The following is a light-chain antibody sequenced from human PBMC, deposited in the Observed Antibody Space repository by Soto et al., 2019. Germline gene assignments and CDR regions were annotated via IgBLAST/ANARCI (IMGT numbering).Light chain of an antibody. V-gene: IGLV2-14*01. Sequence: QSALTQPASVSGSPGQSITISCIGTSSDVGRYNYVSWYQQHPGKAPKLIIYDVTYRPSGVSDRFSGSKSGSTASLTISGLQAEDEADYYCSSYTGSSTSFGGGTKLTVL. CDR1: SSDVGRYNY. CDR2: DVT. J-gene: IGLJ3*02. CDR3: SSYTGSSTS.